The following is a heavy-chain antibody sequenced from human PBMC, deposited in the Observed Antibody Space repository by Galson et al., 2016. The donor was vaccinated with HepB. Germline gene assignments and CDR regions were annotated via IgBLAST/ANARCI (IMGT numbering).Heavy chain of an antibody. D-gene: IGHD3-10*01. V-gene: IGHV6-1*01. Sequence: CAISGDSVYNNGAAWVWIRQSPSRGLEWLGRTFYRSTWENHYAGSVINRITISPDTSRNQFSLHLHSLTPEDMAVYYCARAVMLGRGMDVWGQGTTVTVSS. CDR2: TFYRSTWEN. CDR3: ARAVMLGRGMDV. J-gene: IGHJ6*02. CDR1: GDSVYNNGAA.